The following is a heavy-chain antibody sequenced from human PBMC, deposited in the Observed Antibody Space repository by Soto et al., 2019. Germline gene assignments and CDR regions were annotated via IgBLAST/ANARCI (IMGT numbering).Heavy chain of an antibody. CDR1: GGTFSSYA. Sequence: SVKVSCKASGGTFSSYAISWVRQAPGQGLEWMGGIIPIFGTADYAQKFQGRVTITADESTSTAYMELSSLRSEDTAVYYCARGEKYCRSTSCRQAGYYYYGMDVWGQGTTVTVSS. CDR3: ARGEKYCRSTSCRQAGYYYYGMDV. J-gene: IGHJ6*02. CDR2: IIPIFGTA. D-gene: IGHD2-2*01. V-gene: IGHV1-69*13.